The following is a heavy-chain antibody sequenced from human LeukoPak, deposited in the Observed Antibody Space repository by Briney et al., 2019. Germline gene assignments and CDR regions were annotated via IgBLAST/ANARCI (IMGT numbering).Heavy chain of an antibody. CDR1: GGSISSSSYH. CDR2: IYYSGST. D-gene: IGHD2-15*01. Sequence: SETLSLTCTVSGGSISSSSYHWGWIRQPPGKGLEWIGSIYYSGSTYYNPSLKSRVTISVDTSKNQFSLKLSSVTAADTAVYYCARAECSGGSCYVGWFDPWGQGTLVTVSS. J-gene: IGHJ5*02. CDR3: ARAECSGGSCYVGWFDP. V-gene: IGHV4-39*07.